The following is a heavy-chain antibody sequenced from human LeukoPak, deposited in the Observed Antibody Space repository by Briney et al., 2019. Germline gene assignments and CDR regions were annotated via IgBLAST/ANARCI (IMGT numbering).Heavy chain of an antibody. D-gene: IGHD3-22*01. J-gene: IGHJ3*02. V-gene: IGHV3-30*18. CDR2: ISYDGSNK. CDR1: GFTFNSFG. Sequence: GGSLRLSCSASGFTFNSFGMHWVRQAPGKGLEWVAVISYDGSNKYFADSVKGRFTISRDNSKNTLYLQMNSLRAEDTAVYYCAKDYDSSGWAAFDIWGQGTMVTVSS. CDR3: AKDYDSSGWAAFDI.